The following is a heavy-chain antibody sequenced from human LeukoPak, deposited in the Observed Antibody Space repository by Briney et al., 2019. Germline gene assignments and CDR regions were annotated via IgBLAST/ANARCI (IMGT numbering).Heavy chain of an antibody. CDR3: ASPPLSSAMYYAH. D-gene: IGHD1-26*01. CDR1: GYNFSGHY. Sequence: ASVKVSCKASGYNFSGHYMHWVRQAPGQGLEWMGWIKPSNGDTKYAQNFQGRVTMNRDTSIGTAYMELSSLRSDDKAVYYCASPPLSSAMYYAHWGQGTLVTVSS. CDR2: IKPSNGDT. J-gene: IGHJ4*02. V-gene: IGHV1-2*02.